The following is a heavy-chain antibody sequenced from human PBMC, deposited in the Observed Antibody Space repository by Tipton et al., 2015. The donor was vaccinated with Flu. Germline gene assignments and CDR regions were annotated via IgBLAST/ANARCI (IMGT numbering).Heavy chain of an antibody. D-gene: IGHD1/OR15-1a*01. CDR2: INPSSGGT. Sequence: LVQSGAEVKKPGASLKVSCKASGYTFSDYYVHWVRQAPGQGLEWMGWINPSSGGTKYGKKFQGRVTMTGDTSITTVYMEMSRLTFDDTAVYYCARRTYDSWGQGTLVTVSP. J-gene: IGHJ4*02. CDR1: GYTFSDYY. V-gene: IGHV1-2*02. CDR3: ARRTYDS.